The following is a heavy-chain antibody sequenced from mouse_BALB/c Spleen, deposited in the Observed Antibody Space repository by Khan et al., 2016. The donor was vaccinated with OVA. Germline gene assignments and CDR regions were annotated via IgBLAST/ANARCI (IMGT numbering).Heavy chain of an antibody. CDR1: GFTFSTYA. CDR3: ARHNYGPFAY. D-gene: IGHD1-1*01. J-gene: IGHJ3*01. V-gene: IGHV5-6*01. CDR2: INTGGDYI. Sequence: EVELVESGGDLVKPGGSLKLSCAASGFTFSTYAMSWVRQTPDKRLEWVATINTGGDYIYYPDSVKGRFTISRDNAKHTLYLQMSSLRSEDTAMYYYARHNYGPFAYWGQGTLVTVSA.